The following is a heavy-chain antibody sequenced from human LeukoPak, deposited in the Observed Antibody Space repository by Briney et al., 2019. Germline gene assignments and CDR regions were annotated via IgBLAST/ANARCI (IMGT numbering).Heavy chain of an antibody. CDR3: ARGFPSFDI. CDR2: SRNKPNSYST. V-gene: IGHV3-72*01. J-gene: IGHJ3*02. CDR1: GFIFSDHY. Sequence: HPGGSLRLSCAASGFIFSDHYMDWVRQAPGKGLEWVARSRNKPNSYSTVYAASVQGRFTISRDESKNSLFLQMNSLITEDTAVYFCARGFPSFDIWGQGTMVTVSS.